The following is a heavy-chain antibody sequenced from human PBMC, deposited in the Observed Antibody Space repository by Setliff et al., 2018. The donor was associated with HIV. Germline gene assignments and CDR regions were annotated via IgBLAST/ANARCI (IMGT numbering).Heavy chain of an antibody. Sequence: ASVKVSCKAFGYSFSDYYIHWVRQAPGHGLEWMGRTNPKSGGTNYVQKFQGRVTMTRDTSINTAYLELSRLRSDDTAVYYCAKDRTGTGTTLHVWGKGTTVTVSS. J-gene: IGHJ6*04. D-gene: IGHD1-7*01. CDR2: TNPKSGGT. CDR3: AKDRTGTGTTLHV. V-gene: IGHV1-2*06. CDR1: GYSFSDYY.